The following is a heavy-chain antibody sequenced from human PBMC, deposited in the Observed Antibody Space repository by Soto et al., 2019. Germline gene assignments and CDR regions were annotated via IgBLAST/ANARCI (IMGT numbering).Heavy chain of an antibody. D-gene: IGHD3-22*01. J-gene: IGHJ4*02. CDR3: GRNRQGLVKAY. CDR1: GGSISSYY. V-gene: IGHV4-59*08. CDR2: IYYSGST. Sequence: SETLSLTCTVSGGSISSYYWNWIRQPPGKGLEWIGYIYYSGSTAYNPSLKSRVTISVDTSKNQFSLKLSSVTAADTAVYYCGRNRQGLVKAYWGKGTPVPVSP.